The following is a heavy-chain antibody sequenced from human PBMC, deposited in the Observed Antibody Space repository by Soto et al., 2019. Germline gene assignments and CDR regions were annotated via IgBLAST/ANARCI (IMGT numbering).Heavy chain of an antibody. Sequence: QVQLVQSGAEVKKPGASVKVSCKASGYTFSSYGINWVRQAPGQGLEWLGWVSPYDGYTNYAQILQGRVSMTTDTYTKTSYMEVRSLRSDDPAVYYCARGGYYDSSGSRNYFYYGMNVWGQGTTVTVSS. D-gene: IGHD3-22*01. CDR3: ARGGYYDSSGSRNYFYYGMNV. CDR2: VSPYDGYT. V-gene: IGHV1-18*01. J-gene: IGHJ6*02. CDR1: GYTFSSYG.